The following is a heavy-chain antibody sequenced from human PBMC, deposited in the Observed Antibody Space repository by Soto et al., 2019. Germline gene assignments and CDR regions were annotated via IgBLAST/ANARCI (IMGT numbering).Heavy chain of an antibody. CDR2: IYYTGNT. V-gene: IGHV4-31*03. Sequence: QVQLQESGPGLVKPSQTLSLTCTVSGGSISSGGTGSYWTWIRQLPGKGLEWIGYIYYTGNTYYNPSLKSRPTISIDTSENQFSLKLTSVXXAXXXXYFCASGHDAYKVRYWGQGTLVTVSS. CDR3: ASGHDAYKVRY. CDR1: GGSISSGGTGSY. D-gene: IGHD1-1*01. J-gene: IGHJ4*02.